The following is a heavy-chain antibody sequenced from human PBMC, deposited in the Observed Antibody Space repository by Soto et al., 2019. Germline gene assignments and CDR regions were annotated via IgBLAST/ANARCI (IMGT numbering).Heavy chain of an antibody. CDR1: GGSISSGGYY. J-gene: IGHJ6*03. CDR2: IYYSGST. D-gene: IGHD3-10*01. CDR3: ARATFNYYYGSGSSSYYMDV. V-gene: IGHV4-31*03. Sequence: SDTLSLTCTVSGGSISSGGYYWSWIRHHPGKGLEWIGYIYYSGSTYYNPSLKSRVTISVDTSKNQFSLKLSSVTAADTAVYYCARATFNYYYGSGSSSYYMDVWGKGTTVTVSS.